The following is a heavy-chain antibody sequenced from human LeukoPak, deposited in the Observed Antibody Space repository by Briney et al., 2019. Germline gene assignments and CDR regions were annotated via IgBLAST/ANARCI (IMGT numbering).Heavy chain of an antibody. CDR3: AREDILTDGNWFDP. J-gene: IGHJ5*02. CDR2: INHSGST. Sequence: KPSETLSLTCAVYGGSFSGYYWSWIRQPPGKGLEWIGEINHSGSTNYNPSLKSRVIISVDTSKNQFSLKLSSVTAADTAVYYCAREDILTDGNWFDPWGQGTLVTVSS. D-gene: IGHD3-9*01. V-gene: IGHV4-34*01. CDR1: GGSFSGYY.